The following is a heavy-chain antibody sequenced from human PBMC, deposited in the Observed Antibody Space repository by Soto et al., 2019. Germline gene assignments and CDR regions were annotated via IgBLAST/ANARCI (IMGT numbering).Heavy chain of an antibody. Sequence: QVQLVQSGAEVKKPGASVKVSCKASGYTFTSYGISWVRQATGQGLEWMGWISAYNGNTTYAQKLQGRATMTTDTSTSTAYMELRSLRSYVTAVYYCARDKQQLVEFGMDVWGQGTTVTVSS. CDR2: ISAYNGNT. D-gene: IGHD6-13*01. V-gene: IGHV1-18*01. J-gene: IGHJ6*02. CDR3: ARDKQQLVEFGMDV. CDR1: GYTFTSYG.